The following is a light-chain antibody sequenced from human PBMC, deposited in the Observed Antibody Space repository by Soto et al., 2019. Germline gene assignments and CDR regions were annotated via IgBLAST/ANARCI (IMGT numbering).Light chain of an antibody. Sequence: EIVMTQYSATLSWSPLEIVTISCMASQSVSSNLAWYQQKPGQAPRLLIYDAYNRATGIPPRFSGSGSGTDFTLTISSLEPEDSAVYYCQQRHMWPITCGKGTRRENK. CDR3: QQRHMWPIT. J-gene: IGKJ5*01. CDR1: QSVSSN. V-gene: IGKV3-11*01. CDR2: DAY.